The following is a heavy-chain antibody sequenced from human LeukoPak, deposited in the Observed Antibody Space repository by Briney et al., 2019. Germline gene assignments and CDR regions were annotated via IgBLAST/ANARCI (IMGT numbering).Heavy chain of an antibody. J-gene: IGHJ4*02. D-gene: IGHD2-2*01. CDR1: GGSISSYY. Sequence: SETLSLTCTVSGGSISSYYWSWIRQPPGKGLEWIGYTYYSGSTNYNPSLKSRVTISVDTSKNQFSLKLSSVTAADTAVYYCARDLCSSTSCYERGFDYWGQGTLVTVSS. V-gene: IGHV4-59*01. CDR2: TYYSGST. CDR3: ARDLCSSTSCYERGFDY.